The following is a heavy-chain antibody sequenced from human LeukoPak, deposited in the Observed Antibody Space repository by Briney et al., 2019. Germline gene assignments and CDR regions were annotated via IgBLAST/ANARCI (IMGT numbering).Heavy chain of an antibody. CDR3: ARAQRDYDILTGYYLDY. Sequence: SETLSLTCTASGGSISTSYYWGWIRQPPGKGLEWIGSIYSVGSTYYNPSLKSRVTISVDTSKNQFSLMLSSVSAADTAVYYCARAQRDYDILTGYYLDYWGQGTLVTVSS. CDR2: IYSVGST. D-gene: IGHD3-9*01. CDR1: GGSISTSYY. V-gene: IGHV4-39*01. J-gene: IGHJ4*02.